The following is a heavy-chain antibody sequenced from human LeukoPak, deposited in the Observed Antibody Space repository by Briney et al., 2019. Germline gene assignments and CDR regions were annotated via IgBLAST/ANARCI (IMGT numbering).Heavy chain of an antibody. Sequence: PGRSLRLSCAASRFTFSSYGMHWARQAPGKVLEWDAFILYDGTNKYYADSGKGRLTIYRDNSKSTLYLQMKSLRAEDTAVYYCARDLGQWVALDSWGQGTLVSIS. CDR2: ILYDGTNK. D-gene: IGHD6-19*01. J-gene: IGHJ4*02. CDR3: ARDLGQWVALDS. V-gene: IGHV3-30*12. CDR1: RFTFSSYG.